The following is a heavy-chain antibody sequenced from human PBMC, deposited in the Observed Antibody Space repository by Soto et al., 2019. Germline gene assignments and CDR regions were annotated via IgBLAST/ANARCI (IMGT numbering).Heavy chain of an antibody. CDR1: GGSISSGDYY. V-gene: IGHV4-30-4*01. J-gene: IGHJ4*02. D-gene: IGHD3-22*01. CDR3: ARGRYYYDRTYFDY. Sequence: PSETLSLSCTVSGGSISSGDYYWSWIRQPPGKGLEWIGYIYYSGSTYYNPSLKSRVTISVDTSKNQFSLKLSSVTAADTAVYYCARGRYYYDRTYFDYWGQGTLVTVSS. CDR2: IYYSGST.